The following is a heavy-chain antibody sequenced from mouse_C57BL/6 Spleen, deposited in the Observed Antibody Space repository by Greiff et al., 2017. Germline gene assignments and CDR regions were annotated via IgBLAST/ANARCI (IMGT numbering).Heavy chain of an antibody. CDR2: IYPGDGDT. CDR1: GYAFSSSW. V-gene: IGHV1-82*01. J-gene: IGHJ4*01. CDR3: ERRNYGTQYYAMDY. D-gene: IGHD2-1*01. Sequence: LVESGPELVKPGASVKISCKASGYAFSSSWMNWVKQRPGKGLEWIGRIYPGDGDTNYNGKFKGKATLTADKSSSTAYLQLSSLTSEDSAVYFCERRNYGTQYYAMDYWGQGTSVTVSS.